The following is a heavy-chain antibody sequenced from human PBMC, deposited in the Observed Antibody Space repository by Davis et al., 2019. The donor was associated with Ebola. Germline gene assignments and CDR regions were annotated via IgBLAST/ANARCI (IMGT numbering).Heavy chain of an antibody. D-gene: IGHD5-18*01. CDR1: GFTFNYYW. V-gene: IGHV3-7*03. J-gene: IGHJ6*02. CDR2: VRQDETEK. Sequence: GGSLRLSCTASGFTFNYYWMNWVRKAPGKGLEWVANVRQDETEKHYVDSVKGRFTISRDNSKNSLYLQMNSLRTEDTALYYCAKSKYSYGYYYYGMDVWGQGTTVTVSS. CDR3: AKSKYSYGYYYYGMDV.